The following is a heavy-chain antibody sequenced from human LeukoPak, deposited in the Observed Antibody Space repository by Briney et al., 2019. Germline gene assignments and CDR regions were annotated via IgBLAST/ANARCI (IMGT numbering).Heavy chain of an antibody. CDR1: RFTFSNHG. D-gene: IGHD3-3*01. CDR3: ARDRAWNYFDS. Sequence: GGSLRLSCAPSRFTFSNHGMHWVRQAPGKGLEWVAVISSDGSRKYYAHSVEGRFTISRDNSKNTLYLQMDSLRAEDTAVYYCARDRAWNYFDSWGQGTLVTVSS. V-gene: IGHV3-30*03. CDR2: ISSDGSRK. J-gene: IGHJ4*02.